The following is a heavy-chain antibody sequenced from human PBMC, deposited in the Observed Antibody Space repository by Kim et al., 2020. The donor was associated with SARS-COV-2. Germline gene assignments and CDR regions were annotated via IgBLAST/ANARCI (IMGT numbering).Heavy chain of an antibody. CDR3: ARGSKYFQH. J-gene: IGHJ1*01. Sequence: GTTRYAQKFQGRVTMTRDTSTSTVYMELSSLRSEDTAVYYCARGSKYFQHWGQGTLVTVSS. CDR2: GTT. V-gene: IGHV1-46*01.